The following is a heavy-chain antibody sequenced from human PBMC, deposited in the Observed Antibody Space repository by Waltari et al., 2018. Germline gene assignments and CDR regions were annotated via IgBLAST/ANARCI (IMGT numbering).Heavy chain of an antibody. CDR3: AREGEIAAADH. J-gene: IGHJ4*02. V-gene: IGHV3-48*04. D-gene: IGHD6-13*01. Sequence: EVQLVESGGGLVQPGGSLRLSCAASGFTFSSYSMNWVRQAPGKGLEWVSYISSSSGTIYYADSVKGRFTISRDNAKNSLYLQMNSLRAEDTAVYYCAREGEIAAADHWGQGTLVTVSS. CDR2: ISSSSGTI. CDR1: GFTFSSYS.